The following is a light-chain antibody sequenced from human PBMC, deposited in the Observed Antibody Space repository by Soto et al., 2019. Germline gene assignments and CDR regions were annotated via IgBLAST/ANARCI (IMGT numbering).Light chain of an antibody. CDR2: SNI. CDR3: ATWDGSLSAYV. CDR1: SSNIGSNT. J-gene: IGLJ1*01. V-gene: IGLV1-44*01. Sequence: QSVLPHARSASWTPGHWVTISCSGSSSNIGSNTVDWYQQFPGTAPKLLIYSNIKRPSGVPDRFSGSKSVTSASLAIRGLHSEDEADYFCATWDGSLSAYVFGTGTKVTVL.